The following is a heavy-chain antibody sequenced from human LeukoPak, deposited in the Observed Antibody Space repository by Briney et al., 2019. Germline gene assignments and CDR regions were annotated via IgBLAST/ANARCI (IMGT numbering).Heavy chain of an antibody. Sequence: ASVKVSCKASGYTFTGYYLHWVRQAPGEGLEWMGWINPNTGGTYYGQEFQGRATMTSETSINTAYMELTRLTSDDTAVYYCARDPFRGYSSSFDYWGQGTRVNVSS. CDR3: ARDPFRGYSSSFDY. J-gene: IGHJ4*02. V-gene: IGHV1-2*02. D-gene: IGHD5-18*01. CDR2: INPNTGGT. CDR1: GYTFTGYY.